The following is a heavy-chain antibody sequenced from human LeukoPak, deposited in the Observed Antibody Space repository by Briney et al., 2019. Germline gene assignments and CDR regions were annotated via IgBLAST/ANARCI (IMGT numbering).Heavy chain of an antibody. Sequence: PGGSLRLSCAASRFTFSDHYVDWVRQAPGKGLEWVGRYRNKANSYTTEYAASVKGRFTISRDDSKNSRYLQMNSLKTEDTAVYYCVRTGINGEHMDYWGQGTLVTVSS. D-gene: IGHD1/OR15-1a*01. CDR2: YRNKANSYTT. CDR3: VRTGINGEHMDY. CDR1: RFTFSDHY. V-gene: IGHV3-72*01. J-gene: IGHJ4*02.